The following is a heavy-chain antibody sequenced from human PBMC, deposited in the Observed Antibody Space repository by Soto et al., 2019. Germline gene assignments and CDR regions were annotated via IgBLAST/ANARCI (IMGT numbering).Heavy chain of an antibody. D-gene: IGHD7-27*01. V-gene: IGHV3-30*18. CDR2: ISYDGSNK. J-gene: IGHJ6*02. CDR1: GFTFSSYG. Sequence: QVQLVESGGGVVQPGRSLRLSCAASGFTFSSYGMHWVRQAPGKGLEWVAVISYDGSNKYYAESVKGRFTISRDNSKNTLYLQMNSLRAEDTAVYYCAKDLLGPGRAYGMAVWGQGTTVTVSS. CDR3: AKDLLGPGRAYGMAV.